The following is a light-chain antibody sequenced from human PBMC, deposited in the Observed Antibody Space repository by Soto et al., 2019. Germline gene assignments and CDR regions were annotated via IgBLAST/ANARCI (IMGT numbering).Light chain of an antibody. V-gene: IGKV1-39*01. CDR2: AAS. Sequence: DIQMPQSPSSLSASVGDRVTITCRASKTISSYLNWYQQKPGKAPKLLIYAASSLQSGVPSRFSGSGSGTDFTLIISSLQPEDFATYYCQQSHSSPYTFGQGTKLEIK. CDR1: KTISSY. CDR3: QQSHSSPYT. J-gene: IGKJ2*01.